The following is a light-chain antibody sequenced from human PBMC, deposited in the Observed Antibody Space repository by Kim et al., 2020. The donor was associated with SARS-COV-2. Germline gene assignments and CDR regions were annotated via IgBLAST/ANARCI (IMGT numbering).Light chain of an antibody. J-gene: IGKJ2*01. Sequence: DIQMTQSPSSLSASVGDRVTLTCRASQDINNHLAWFQQKPGTAPKSLIYSASTLQSGVPSRFSGSGSETDFTLTINSLQPEDVTTYYSQRYISYPYTFGQGTKLEI. V-gene: IGKV1-16*01. CDR2: SAS. CDR1: QDINNH. CDR3: QRYISYPYT.